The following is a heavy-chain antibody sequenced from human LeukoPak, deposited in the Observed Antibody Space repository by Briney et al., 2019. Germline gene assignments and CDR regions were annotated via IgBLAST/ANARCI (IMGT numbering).Heavy chain of an antibody. CDR2: ISGSGGST. D-gene: IGHD4-17*01. V-gene: IGHV3-23*01. J-gene: IGHJ6*02. CDR3: AKDTDYGDYDYYYGMDV. CDR1: GFTFSSYA. Sequence: GGSLRLSCAASGFTFSSYAMSWVRQAPGKGLEWVSAISGSGGSTYYADSVKGRFTISRDNSKNTLYLQMNGLRAEDTAVYYCAKDTDYGDYDYYYGMDVWGQGTTVTVSS.